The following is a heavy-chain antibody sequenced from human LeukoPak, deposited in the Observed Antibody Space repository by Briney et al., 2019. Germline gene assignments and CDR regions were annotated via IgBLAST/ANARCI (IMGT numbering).Heavy chain of an antibody. D-gene: IGHD1-26*01. J-gene: IGHJ4*02. CDR2: INPNSGGT. CDR1: GYTFTGYY. V-gene: IGHV1-2*02. Sequence: GASVKVSCKASGYTFTGYYMHWVRQAPGHGLEWMGWINPNSGGTNYAQKFQGRVTMTRDTSISTAYMELGRLTSDDTAVYYCARDRNLYSGSYRFWGQGTLVTVSS. CDR3: ARDRNLYSGSYRF.